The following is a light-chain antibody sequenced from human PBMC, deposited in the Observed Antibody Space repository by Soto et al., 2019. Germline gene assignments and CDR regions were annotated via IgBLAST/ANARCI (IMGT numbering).Light chain of an antibody. V-gene: IGKV1-39*01. CDR1: QSISTY. J-gene: IGKJ1*01. Sequence: DIQMTQSPSSLSASVGDRVTITCRASQSISTYVNWYQQKPGKAPNLLIFTASRLESWVPSRFSGSGSGTDFTLTISSLQPEDFATYFCQQSYSRPRTFGQGTKVEIK. CDR2: TAS. CDR3: QQSYSRPRT.